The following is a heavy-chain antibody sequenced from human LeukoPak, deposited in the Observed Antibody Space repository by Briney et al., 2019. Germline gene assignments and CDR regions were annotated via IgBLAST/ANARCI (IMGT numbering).Heavy chain of an antibody. CDR1: GGTFSSYA. CDR3: ASSSSWYESYYYMDV. CDR2: IIPIFGTA. J-gene: IGHJ6*03. D-gene: IGHD6-13*01. V-gene: IGHV1-69*05. Sequence: SVKVSCKASGGTFSSYAISWVRQAPGQGLEWMGGIIPIFGTANYAQKFQGRVTITTDESTSTVYMELSSLRSEDTAVYYCASSSSWYESYYYMDVWGKGTTVTVSS.